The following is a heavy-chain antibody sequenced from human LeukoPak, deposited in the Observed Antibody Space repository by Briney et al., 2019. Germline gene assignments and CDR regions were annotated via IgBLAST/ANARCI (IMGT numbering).Heavy chain of an antibody. CDR2: IYHSGST. V-gene: IGHV4-4*02. J-gene: IGHJ2*01. Sequence: SGTLSLTCAVSGGSISSSNWWSWVRQPPGKGLEWIGEIYHSGSTNYNPSLKSRVTISVDKSKNQFSLKLSSVTAADTAVNYCARGEDIVVVPPVGYFDLWGRGTLVTVSS. CDR1: GGSISSSNW. CDR3: ARGEDIVVVPPVGYFDL. D-gene: IGHD2-2*01.